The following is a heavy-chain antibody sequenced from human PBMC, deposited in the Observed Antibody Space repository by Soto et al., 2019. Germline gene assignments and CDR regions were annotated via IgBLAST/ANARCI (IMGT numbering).Heavy chain of an antibody. V-gene: IGHV1-69*06. Sequence: QVQVVQSGAEVKKPGSSVKVSCTASGGTFSTYAISWVRQAPGQGLEWMGGIIPVFVTASYAQKFQCRVTITADRSMSTAYMELNNLRSEETAFYYCARDGGEETTSLRRHDYYGMDVWGQGTAVTVSS. CDR1: GGTFSTYA. CDR3: ARDGGEETTSLRRHDYYGMDV. D-gene: IGHD1-1*01. J-gene: IGHJ6*02. CDR2: IIPVFVTA.